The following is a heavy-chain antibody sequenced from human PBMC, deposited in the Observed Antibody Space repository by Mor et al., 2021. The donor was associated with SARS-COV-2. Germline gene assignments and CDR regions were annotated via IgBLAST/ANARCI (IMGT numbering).Heavy chain of an antibody. Sequence: MGWVRQAPGKGLEWVGRIRLRSDGGTADYAAPVKGRFSISRDDATSTLYLQMDSLKTEDTAVYYCTIYGSGSFQHWGQGTLVTV. CDR3: TIYGSGSFQH. V-gene: IGHV3-15*01. CDR2: IRLRSDGGTA. J-gene: IGHJ1*01. D-gene: IGHD3-10*01.